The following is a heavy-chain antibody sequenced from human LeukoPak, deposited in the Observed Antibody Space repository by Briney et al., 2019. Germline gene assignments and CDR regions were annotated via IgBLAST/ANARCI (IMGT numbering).Heavy chain of an antibody. D-gene: IGHD3-22*01. CDR3: ARDVVLIKPKPLLSHYYMDV. V-gene: IGHV4-39*07. J-gene: IGHJ6*03. CDR2: IYYSVST. CDR1: GFTLSSYW. Sequence: GSLRLSCAASGFTLSSYWMSWVRQAPGKGLECIATIYYSVSTYYNPSLKSRLSISVDTSKNQFSLKLSSVTAADTAVYYCARDVVLIKPKPLLSHYYMDVWGKGTTVTISS.